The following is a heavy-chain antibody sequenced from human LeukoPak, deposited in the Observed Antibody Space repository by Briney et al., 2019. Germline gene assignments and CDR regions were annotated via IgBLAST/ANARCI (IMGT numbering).Heavy chain of an antibody. V-gene: IGHV3-23*01. CDR1: GFTFSSYA. CDR3: AKKMSSGTLYYFDY. J-gene: IGHJ4*02. Sequence: GGSLRLSCAASGFTFSSYAMNWVRQAPGKGLEWVPTVSGGSGNTYYAESVKGRFTISRDSSKNTLYLQMISLRAEDTAVYYCAKKMSSGTLYYFDYWGQGTLVTVSS. D-gene: IGHD3-10*01. CDR2: VSGGSGNT.